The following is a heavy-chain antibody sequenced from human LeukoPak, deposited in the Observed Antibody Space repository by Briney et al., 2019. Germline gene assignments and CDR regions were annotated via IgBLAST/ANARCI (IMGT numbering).Heavy chain of an antibody. V-gene: IGHV3-74*01. CDR1: GFIFRTYW. Sequence: PGGSLRLSCTTSGFIFRTYWMHWVRRDPGKGLVWVSRISNDGRNINYADSVKGRFTISRDNAKNTLYLQMNSLRAEDTAMYYGTRDNLEWGSVFDYWGKGALVTVSS. CDR3: TRDNLEWGSVFDY. D-gene: IGHD3-16*01. CDR2: ISNDGRNI. J-gene: IGHJ4*02.